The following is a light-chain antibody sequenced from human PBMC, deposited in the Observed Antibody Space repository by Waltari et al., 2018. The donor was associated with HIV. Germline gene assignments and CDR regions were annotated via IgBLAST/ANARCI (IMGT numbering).Light chain of an antibody. V-gene: IGLV1-44*01. CDR3: AVWGDSLNSYV. CDR2: SNI. J-gene: IGLJ1*01. Sequence: QSVLTQPPSASGALGQRVSIFCSGSSSNIGGNAVNWYQQLPGTAPKLLISSNIQRRSGVPDRFSASKSGTAASLAISGLQSEDEADYYCAVWGDSLNSYVSGTGTEVTVL. CDR1: SSNIGGNA.